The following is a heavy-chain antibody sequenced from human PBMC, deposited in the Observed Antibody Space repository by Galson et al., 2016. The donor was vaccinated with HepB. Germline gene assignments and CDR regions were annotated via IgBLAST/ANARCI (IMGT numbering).Heavy chain of an antibody. CDR1: GGSFSGYY. CDR3: ARVGNSGYCEFDYPKFYMDV. J-gene: IGHJ6*03. V-gene: IGHV4-34*01. D-gene: IGHD5-12*01. Sequence: SETLSLTCTMSGGSFSGYYWSWVHQSPGKVMEWIGEISHRGETNYNPSLETRVTMSVDSSMKQFSLNLKSLTAADTATYYCARVGNSGYCEFDYPKFYMDVWGKGATVTVSS. CDR2: ISHRGET.